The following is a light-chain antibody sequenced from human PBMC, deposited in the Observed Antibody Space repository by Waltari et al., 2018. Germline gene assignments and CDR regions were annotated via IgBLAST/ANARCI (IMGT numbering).Light chain of an antibody. CDR2: DNN. CDR1: LYNIGHNY. Sequence: QSVLTHPPSVSAAPEQKVPISRPGNLYNIGHNYGSWYQQLPGTATKLLIYDNNKRPSGIPDRFSGSKSGTSVTLAITGLQTGDEADYYCGTWDSILSAVVFGGGTKLAVL. J-gene: IGLJ2*01. V-gene: IGLV1-51*01. CDR3: GTWDSILSAVV.